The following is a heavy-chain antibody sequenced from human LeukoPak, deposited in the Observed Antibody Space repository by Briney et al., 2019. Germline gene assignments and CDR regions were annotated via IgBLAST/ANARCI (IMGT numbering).Heavy chain of an antibody. V-gene: IGHV1-18*01. Sequence: GAAVKVSCKASGCSFTSYGISWVRQAPGQGLEWMGWISAYNGNTNYAQKLQGRVTMTTDTSTSTAYMELRSLRSDDTAVYYCARARWSTTGTTRLGLYNWFDPWGQGTLVTVSS. CDR3: ARARWSTTGTTRLGLYNWFDP. CDR2: ISAYNGNT. D-gene: IGHD1-1*01. CDR1: GCSFTSYG. J-gene: IGHJ5*02.